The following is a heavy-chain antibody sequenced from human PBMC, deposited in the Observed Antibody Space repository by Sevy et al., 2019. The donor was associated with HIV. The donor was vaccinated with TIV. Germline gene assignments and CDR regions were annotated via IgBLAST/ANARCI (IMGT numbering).Heavy chain of an antibody. V-gene: IGHV3-23*01. D-gene: IGHD2-15*01. CDR3: ARDGWTKPHDY. CDR1: GFTFSRYS. CDR2: LSFGCGKI. J-gene: IGHJ4*02. Sequence: GGSLRLYCAASGFTFSRYSMSWIRQTPGKGLAWVSTLSFGCGKIKYADSVKGRFTISIDDSRNTFYLQMNSLRAEDTAIYYCARDGWTKPHDYWGQGTVVTVSS.